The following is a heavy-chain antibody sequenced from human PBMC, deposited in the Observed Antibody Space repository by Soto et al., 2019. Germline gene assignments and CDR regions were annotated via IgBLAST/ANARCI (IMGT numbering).Heavy chain of an antibody. Sequence: SVKVSCKASGGTFSSYAISWVRQAPGQGLEWMGGIIPIFGTANYAQKFQGRVTITADESTSTAYMELSSLRSEDTAVYYCARGGDDVLMVYAIQSFDYWGQGTLVTVSS. J-gene: IGHJ4*02. CDR1: GGTFSSYA. D-gene: IGHD2-8*01. V-gene: IGHV1-69*13. CDR3: ARGGDDVLMVYAIQSFDY. CDR2: IIPIFGTA.